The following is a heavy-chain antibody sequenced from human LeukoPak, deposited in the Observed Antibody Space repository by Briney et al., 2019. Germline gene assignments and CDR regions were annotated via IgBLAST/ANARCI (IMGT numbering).Heavy chain of an antibody. CDR1: GFTFSNYA. J-gene: IGHJ5*02. Sequence: GGSLRLSCADSGFTFSNYAMSWVRQAPGKGLEWVSGVSASGGSTYYADSVKGRFTISRDNSKNTLYLQMNSLRTEDTAVYYCAKDTDRSSWSRNWFDPWGQGTLVTVSS. CDR2: VSASGGST. D-gene: IGHD6-13*01. V-gene: IGHV3-23*01. CDR3: AKDTDRSSWSRNWFDP.